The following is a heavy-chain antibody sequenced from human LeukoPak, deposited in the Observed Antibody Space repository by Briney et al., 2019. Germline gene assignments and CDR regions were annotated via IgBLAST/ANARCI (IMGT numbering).Heavy chain of an antibody. CDR1: GGSISSGSYY. CDR3: ARMSGGDWFDT. V-gene: IGHV4-61*02. CDR2: IYTSGST. Sequence: SETLSLTCTVSGGSISSGSYYWSWIRQPAGKGLEWIGRIYTSGSTNYNPSLKSRVTISVDTSKNQFSLKLSSVTAAETAVYYCARMSGGDWFDTWGQGTLVTVSS. J-gene: IGHJ5*02. D-gene: IGHD1-1*01.